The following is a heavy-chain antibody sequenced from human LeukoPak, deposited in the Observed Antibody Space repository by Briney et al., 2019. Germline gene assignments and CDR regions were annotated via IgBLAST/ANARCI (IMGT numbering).Heavy chain of an antibody. CDR3: ARGPPLTYDGSGYYFFDY. V-gene: IGHV4-34*01. CDR1: GGSFSGNF. D-gene: IGHD3-22*01. J-gene: IGHJ4*02. CDR2: INHSGST. Sequence: SETLSLTCAVYGGSFSGNFWTWIRQPPGKGLEWIGEINHSGSTNYNPSLKSRVTISVDTSKNHFYLKLSSVTAADTAVYYCARGPPLTYDGSGYYFFDYWGQGTLVTVSS.